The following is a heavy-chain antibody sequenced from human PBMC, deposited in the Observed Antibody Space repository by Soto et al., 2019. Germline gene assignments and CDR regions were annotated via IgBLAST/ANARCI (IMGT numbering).Heavy chain of an antibody. J-gene: IGHJ2*01. CDR1: EDTFRNYA. Sequence: QVELVQSGAEVKKPGSSVKVSCQASEDTFRNYAISWVRQAPGQGLEWMGGIIPIFGTANYAQKFQGRVTITADTSANTVYLELRSLRSEDTAVYYWASTKYDSSAYYYWYLGLWGRGTLVTVSS. CDR3: ASTKYDSSAYYYWYLGL. CDR2: IIPIFGTA. V-gene: IGHV1-69*06. D-gene: IGHD3-22*01.